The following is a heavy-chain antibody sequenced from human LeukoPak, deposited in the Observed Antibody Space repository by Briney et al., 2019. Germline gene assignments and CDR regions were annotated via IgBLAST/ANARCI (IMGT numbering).Heavy chain of an antibody. Sequence: PGGSLRLSCAASGFTFSSYAMHWVRQAPGKGLEWVAVISYDGSNKYYADSVKGRFTISRDNSKNTLYLQMNSLRAEDTAVYYCATSGMDYYGSGSSLADAFDIWGQGTMVTVSS. CDR1: GFTFSSYA. CDR3: ATSGMDYYGSGSSLADAFDI. CDR2: ISYDGSNK. J-gene: IGHJ3*02. V-gene: IGHV3-30-3*01. D-gene: IGHD3-10*01.